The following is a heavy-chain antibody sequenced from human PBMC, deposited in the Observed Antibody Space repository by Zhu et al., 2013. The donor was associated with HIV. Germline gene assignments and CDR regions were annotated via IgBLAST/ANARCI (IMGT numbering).Heavy chain of an antibody. D-gene: IGHD3-16*01. J-gene: IGHJ4*02. CDR2: INPNSGAT. Sequence: VQLVQSGAEVKKPGASVKVSCKASGYTFTDYYMHWVRQAPGQGLEWMGWINPNSGATNHAQNFEGRVTMTRDTSMNTAYMELSRLRPDDTAVYYCARVYYDYFWGSYRFDYWGQGTLVTVSS. CDR1: GYTFTDYY. V-gene: IGHV1-2*02. CDR3: ARVYYDYFWGSYRFDY.